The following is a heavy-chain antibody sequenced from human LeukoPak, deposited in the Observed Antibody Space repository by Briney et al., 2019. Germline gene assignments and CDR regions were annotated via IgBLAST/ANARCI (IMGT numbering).Heavy chain of an antibody. CDR2: ITSSGRST. D-gene: IGHD3-16*01. Sequence: GGSLRLSCAASGFTVSDYHMSWVRQAPGRGLEWISYITSSGRSTNHADSVKGRFTISRDNAKNSVVLQMSSLTVEHTAVYYCTRERRGSYYAFEYWGQGALVTVSS. CDR1: GFTVSDYH. CDR3: TRERRGSYYAFEY. J-gene: IGHJ4*02. V-gene: IGHV3-11*01.